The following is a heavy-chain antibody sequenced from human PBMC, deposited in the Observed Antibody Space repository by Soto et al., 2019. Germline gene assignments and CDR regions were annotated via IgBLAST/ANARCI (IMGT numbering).Heavy chain of an antibody. V-gene: IGHV3-7*01. CDR2: IQRDGSEK. Sequence: GGSLRLSCAASGFTFNYYCMSWVRQAPGKGLEWVANIQRDGSEKYYTDSVKGRFTISRDNAKNSLYLQLNSLRVEDTAVYYCAREDRPYYYRIYYYYGMDVWGQGTTVTVSS. CDR3: AREDRPYYYRIYYYYGMDV. J-gene: IGHJ6*02. D-gene: IGHD1-26*01. CDR1: GFTFNYYC.